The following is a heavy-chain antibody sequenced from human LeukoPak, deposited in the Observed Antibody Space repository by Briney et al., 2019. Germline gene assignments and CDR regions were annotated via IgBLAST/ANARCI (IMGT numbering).Heavy chain of an antibody. CDR1: GFTFSDYY. D-gene: IGHD3-22*01. CDR2: ISSTSTYT. J-gene: IGHJ4*02. Sequence: GGSLRLSCAASGFTFSDYYMSWIRQAPGKGLEWLSYISSTSTYTNYADSVKGRFTISRDNAKNSLYLQMNSLRAEDTAVYYCTRPDYDSSAYYDSWGQGTLVTVSS. V-gene: IGHV3-11*06. CDR3: TRPDYDSSAYYDS.